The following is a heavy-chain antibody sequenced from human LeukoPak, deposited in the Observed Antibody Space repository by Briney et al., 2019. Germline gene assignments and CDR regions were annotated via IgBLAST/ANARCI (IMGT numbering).Heavy chain of an antibody. CDR1: GYTFTGYY. V-gene: IGHV1-2*02. CDR3: ARTVRPTVTFFDY. J-gene: IGHJ4*02. Sequence: PPASVKVSCKASGYTFTGYYMHWVRQAPGQGLEWMGWINPNSGGTNYAQKFQGRVTMTRDTSISTAYMELSRLRSDDTAVYYCARTVRPTVTFFDYWGQGTLVTVSS. D-gene: IGHD4-17*01. CDR2: INPNSGGT.